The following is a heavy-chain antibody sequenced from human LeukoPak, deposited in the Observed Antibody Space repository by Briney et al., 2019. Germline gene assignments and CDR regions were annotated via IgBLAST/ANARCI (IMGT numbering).Heavy chain of an antibody. CDR2: ISDSGGST. Sequence: GGSLRLSCAASGFSFSIYAMNWVRQAPGKGLEWVSVISDSGGSTYYADSVKGRFTISRDNSKNTLYLQMNSLRAEDTAVYSCARVGRGFGRTEDFDYWGQGTLVTVSS. D-gene: IGHD2-15*01. CDR3: ARVGRGFGRTEDFDY. J-gene: IGHJ4*02. V-gene: IGHV3-23*01. CDR1: GFSFSIYA.